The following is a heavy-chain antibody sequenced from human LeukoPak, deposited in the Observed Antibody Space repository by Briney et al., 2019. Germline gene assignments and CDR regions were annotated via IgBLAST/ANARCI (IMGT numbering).Heavy chain of an antibody. CDR3: ARDPYGSIDY. V-gene: IGHV4-59*06. Sequence: SETLSLTCTVSGASISSSYWSWIRQHPGKGLEWIGHIYYSGSTYYNPSLKSRVTISVDTSKNQFSLKLSSVTAADTAVYYCARDPYGSIDYWGQGTLVTVSS. CDR1: GASISSSY. D-gene: IGHD3-10*01. J-gene: IGHJ4*02. CDR2: IYYSGST.